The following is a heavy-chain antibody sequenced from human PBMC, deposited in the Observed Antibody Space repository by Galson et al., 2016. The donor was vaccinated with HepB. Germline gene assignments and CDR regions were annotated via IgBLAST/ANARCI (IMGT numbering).Heavy chain of an antibody. J-gene: IGHJ4*02. CDR1: GGSISSNNW. Sequence: ETLSLTCVVSGGSISSNNWWSWLRPPPGTGLEWIGEIYHTGTTHYNPSLESRVTISLDKSKNQFSLKLSSGTAADTAVYYCAPLGYCGGDTCHRVYWGQGTLVTVSS. CDR2: IYHTGTT. CDR3: APLGYCGGDTCHRVY. V-gene: IGHV4-4*02. D-gene: IGHD2-15*01.